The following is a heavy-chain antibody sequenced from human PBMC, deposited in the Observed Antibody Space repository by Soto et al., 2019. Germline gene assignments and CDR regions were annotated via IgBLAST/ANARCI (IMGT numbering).Heavy chain of an antibody. D-gene: IGHD5-12*01. V-gene: IGHV3-7*05. CDR1: GFTFSSYW. Sequence: EELLVESGGGLVQPGGSLRLSCAASGFTFSSYWMSWVRQTPGKGLEWVANMNRDGTEKYYVDSVAGRFTISRDNARNALYLQMNNLRVDETAVYYCARDPNSGYDRGRNYWGQGTLVSVSS. CDR2: MNRDGTEK. CDR3: ARDPNSGYDRGRNY. J-gene: IGHJ4*02.